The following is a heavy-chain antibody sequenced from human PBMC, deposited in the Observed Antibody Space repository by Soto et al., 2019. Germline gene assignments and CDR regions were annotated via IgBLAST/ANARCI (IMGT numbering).Heavy chain of an antibody. CDR3: AREVYCRSTSRQPHDAFDI. D-gene: IGHD2-2*01. V-gene: IGHV3-21*01. J-gene: IGHJ3*02. Sequence: PGWSLRLSCAFSVFTFSSYSMNWVRQAPGKGLEWVSSISSGNYYIYYADSVKGRFTISRDNAKNSLYLQMNSLRAEDTAVYYCAREVYCRSTSRQPHDAFDIWGQGTMVTVSS. CDR1: VFTFSSYS. CDR2: ISSGNYYI.